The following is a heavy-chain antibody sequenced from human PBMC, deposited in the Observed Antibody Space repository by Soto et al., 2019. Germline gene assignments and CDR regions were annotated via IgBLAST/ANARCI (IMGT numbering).Heavy chain of an antibody. J-gene: IGHJ4*02. Sequence: EVQLVESGGGLVQPGGSLRLSCAASGFAFSSDSMIWVRQAPGKGLEWVSSISSGSGYIYYADSVKGRFTITRDNAKNSLYLQMNSLRVEDTAVYYCARRSCSSGSCQPPLGYSGQGNLLTPSS. CDR3: ARRSCSSGSCQPPLGY. D-gene: IGHD2-15*01. V-gene: IGHV3-21*01. CDR1: GFAFSSDS. CDR2: ISSGSGYI.